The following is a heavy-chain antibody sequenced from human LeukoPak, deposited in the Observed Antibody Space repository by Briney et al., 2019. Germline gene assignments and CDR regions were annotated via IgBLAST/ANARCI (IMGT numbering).Heavy chain of an antibody. CDR3: ARARSIAASYFDY. CDR1: GGSISSSAYH. V-gene: IGHV4-39*07. CDR2: IHNSGST. D-gene: IGHD6-6*01. J-gene: IGHJ4*02. Sequence: SETLSLTCTVSGGSISSSAYHWGWIRQPPGKGLEWIGSIHNSGSTYHNPSLKSRVTISVRTSKNQFSLKLSSVTAADTAVYYCARARSIAASYFDYWGQGTLVTVSS.